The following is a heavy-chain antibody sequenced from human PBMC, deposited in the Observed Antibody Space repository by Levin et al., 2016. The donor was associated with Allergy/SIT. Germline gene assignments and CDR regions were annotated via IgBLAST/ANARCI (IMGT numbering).Heavy chain of an antibody. Sequence: WVRQAPGQGLEWMGGIIPIFGTANYAQKFQGRVTITADESTSTAYMELSSLRSEDTAVYYCARDVVKAIFGVVIIEGPDVWGQGTTVTVSS. D-gene: IGHD3-3*01. J-gene: IGHJ6*02. CDR3: ARDVVKAIFGVVIIEGPDV. CDR2: IIPIFGTA. V-gene: IGHV1-69*01.